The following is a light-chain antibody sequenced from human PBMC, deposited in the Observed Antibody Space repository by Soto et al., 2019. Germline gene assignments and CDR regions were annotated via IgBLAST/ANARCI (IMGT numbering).Light chain of an antibody. V-gene: IGLV2-14*01. CDR3: GSYVSDSTV. CDR2: EVS. Sequence: QSALTQPASVSGSPGQSITISCTGTSSDVGGYNYVSWYQQYPGKAPKLMIYEVSNRPSGVSSRFSGSKSGNTASLTISGLQAEDEADYYCGSYVSDSTVFGGGTKLTVL. J-gene: IGLJ3*02. CDR1: SSDVGGYNY.